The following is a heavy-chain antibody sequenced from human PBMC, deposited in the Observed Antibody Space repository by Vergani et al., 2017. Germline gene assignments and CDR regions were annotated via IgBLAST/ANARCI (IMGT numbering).Heavy chain of an antibody. V-gene: IGHV1-18*01. J-gene: IGHJ6*02. CDR3: ARDLRMTPFYGLDV. CDR2: INTYNGNT. CDR1: GYTFTSYG. D-gene: IGHD2-8*01. Sequence: QVQLVQSGVEVTKPGASVKVSCKASGYTFTSYGISWVRQAPGQGLEWRGWINTYNGNTNYAQKVQGRVTMTTDTSTRTAYMELRSLRSDDTAVYYCARDLRMTPFYGLDVWGQGTMVTVSS.